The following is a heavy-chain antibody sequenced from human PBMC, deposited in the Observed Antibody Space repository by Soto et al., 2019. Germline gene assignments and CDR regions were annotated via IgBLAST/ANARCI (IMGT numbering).Heavy chain of an antibody. CDR1: GYTFTSYG. CDR3: ARSPQIGSDIAVAGHDAFDM. CDR2: ISAYNGNT. V-gene: IGHV1-18*01. Sequence: ASVKVSCKASGYTFTSYGISWVRQAPGQGLEWMGWISAYNGNTNYAQKLQGRVTMTTDTSTSTAYMELRSLRSDDTAVYYCARSPQIGSDIAVAGHDAFDMGGQGTLVTVSS. D-gene: IGHD6-19*01. J-gene: IGHJ3*02.